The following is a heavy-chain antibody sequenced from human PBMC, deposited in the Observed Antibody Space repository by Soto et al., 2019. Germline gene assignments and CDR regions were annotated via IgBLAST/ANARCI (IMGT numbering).Heavy chain of an antibody. CDR2: IYSSGGT. CDR3: ARGQRFSDSFDP. V-gene: IGHV4-4*07. Sequence: ETLSLTCTVSGGAISGYYWTWIRQSAGKGLEWIGRIYSSGGTKYNPSLKSRVTMSLDTSKNQFSLRLSSVTAADTAVYYCARGQRFSDSFDPWGQGTLVTVSS. CDR1: GGAISGYY. J-gene: IGHJ5*02. D-gene: IGHD3-3*01.